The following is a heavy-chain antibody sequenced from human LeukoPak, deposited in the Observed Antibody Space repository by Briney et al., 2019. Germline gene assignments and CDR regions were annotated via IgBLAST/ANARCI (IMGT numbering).Heavy chain of an antibody. D-gene: IGHD5-24*01. CDR1: GYTFTSYD. CDR3: ATSPVKERRGYNWFDP. J-gene: IGHJ5*02. CDR2: MNPNSGNT. Sequence: ASVKVSCKASGYTFTSYDINWVRQATGQGLEWMGWMNPNSGNTGYAQKFQGRVTMTRNTSISTAYMELSSLRSEDTAVYYCATSPVKERRGYNWFDPWGQGTLVTVSS. V-gene: IGHV1-8*01.